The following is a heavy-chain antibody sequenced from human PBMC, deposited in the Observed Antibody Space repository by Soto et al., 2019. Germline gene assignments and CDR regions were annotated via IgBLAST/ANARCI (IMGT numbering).Heavy chain of an antibody. V-gene: IGHV3-23*01. CDR1: GFTFSSDA. Sequence: GGSLRLSCAASGFTFSSDAMSWVRHAPGKGLEWVSAISGSGGRTYYADSVKGRFTISRDNSKNTLYLQMNSLRAEDTAVYYCAKDQTALREVAGLYYYWGQGTLLTVSS. CDR3: AKDQTALREVAGLYYY. D-gene: IGHD6-19*01. CDR2: ISGSGGRT. J-gene: IGHJ4*02.